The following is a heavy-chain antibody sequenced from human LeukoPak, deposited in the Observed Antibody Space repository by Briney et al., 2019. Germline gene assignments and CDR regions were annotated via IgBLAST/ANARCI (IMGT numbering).Heavy chain of an antibody. CDR1: GFTFSSHG. CDR2: IWYDGSNK. V-gene: IGHV3-33*02. D-gene: IGHD6-6*01. CDR3: ASSSYSSSSS. Sequence: GGSLRLSCAASGFTFSSHGMHWVRQTPGKGLEWVAVIWYDGSNKYYADSAKGRFTISRDNAKNSVFLQMNSLRAEDTAMYYCASSSYSSSSSWGQGTLVTVSS. J-gene: IGHJ5*02.